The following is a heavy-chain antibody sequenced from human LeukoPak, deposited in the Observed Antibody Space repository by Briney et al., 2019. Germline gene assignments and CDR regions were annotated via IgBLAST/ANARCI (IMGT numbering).Heavy chain of an antibody. J-gene: IGHJ1*01. CDR1: GGSINNYY. V-gene: IGHV4-59*08. CDR2: IYQTGST. Sequence: PAETLSLTCTLSGGSINNYYWSWLRQPPGKGLEWIAYIYQTGSTSDNPHLKSRGTISIETSNNQSALKLRCVTALDTAIYSCAGQHPRTAVVLWREGPLVSVS. CDR3: AGQHPRTAVVL. D-gene: IGHD2-21*02.